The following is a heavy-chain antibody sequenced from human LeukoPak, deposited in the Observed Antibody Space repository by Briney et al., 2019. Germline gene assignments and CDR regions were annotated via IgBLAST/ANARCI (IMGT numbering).Heavy chain of an antibody. J-gene: IGHJ4*02. D-gene: IGHD3-22*01. CDR1: GGSIDNSNW. CDR3: VRAHSSGRTFDY. V-gene: IGHV4-4*02. CDR2: MYHSGST. Sequence: PSGTLSLTCAVSGGSIDNSNWWSWVRQAPGKGLEWIGEMYHSGSTNYNPSLKSRVTISVDTSKNQFSLKLRSVTAADTAMYYCVRAHSSGRTFDYWGQGTLVTVSS.